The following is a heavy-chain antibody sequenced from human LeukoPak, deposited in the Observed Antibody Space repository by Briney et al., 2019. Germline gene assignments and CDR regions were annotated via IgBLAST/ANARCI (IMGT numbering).Heavy chain of an antibody. CDR1: GGSVSSYY. V-gene: IGHV4-59*02. D-gene: IGHD3-10*01. CDR3: ARGRSSMVRGYYYYYMDV. J-gene: IGHJ6*03. CDR2: IYYSGST. Sequence: SETLSLTCTVSGGSVSSYYWSWIRQPPGKGLEWIGYIYYSGSTNYNPSLKSRVTISVDTSKNQFSLKLSSVTAADTAVYYCARGRSSMVRGYYYYYMDVWGKGTTVTVSS.